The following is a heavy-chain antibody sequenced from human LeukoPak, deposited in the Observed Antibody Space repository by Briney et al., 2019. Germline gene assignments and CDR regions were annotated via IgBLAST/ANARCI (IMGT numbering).Heavy chain of an antibody. CDR2: INHSGST. J-gene: IGHJ4*02. CDR3: ARPRGYNYFDY. CDR1: GGSFSGYY. D-gene: IGHD5-18*01. V-gene: IGHV4-34*01. Sequence: SETLSLTCAVYGGSFSGYYWSWIRQPPGKGLEWIGEINHSGSTNYNPSLKSRVTISVDTSKKQFSLKLSSVTAADTAVYYCARPRGYNYFDYWGQGTLVTVSS.